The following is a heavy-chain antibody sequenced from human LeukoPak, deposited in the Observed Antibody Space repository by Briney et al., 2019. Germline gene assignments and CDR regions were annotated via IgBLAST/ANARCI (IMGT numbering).Heavy chain of an antibody. CDR3: AANGGYSYGFHFDY. D-gene: IGHD5-18*01. J-gene: IGHJ4*02. Sequence: GGSLRLSCAASGFTFSSYAMSWVREAPGKGLEWVSAISGSGGSTYYADSVKGRFTISRDNSKNTLYLQMNSLRAEDTAVYYCAANGGYSYGFHFDYWGQGTLVTVSS. V-gene: IGHV3-23*01. CDR2: ISGSGGST. CDR1: GFTFSSYA.